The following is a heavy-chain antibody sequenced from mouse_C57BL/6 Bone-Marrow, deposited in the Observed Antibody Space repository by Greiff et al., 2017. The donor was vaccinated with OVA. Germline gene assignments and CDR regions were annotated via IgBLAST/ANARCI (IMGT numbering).Heavy chain of an antibody. V-gene: IGHV1-64*01. J-gene: IGHJ3*01. CDR1: GYTFTSYW. CDR2: IHPNSGST. CDR3: ARGVTTVVANGFAY. D-gene: IGHD1-1*01. Sequence: QVQLQQPGAELVKPGASVKLSCKASGYTFTSYWMHWVKQRPGQGLEWIGMIHPNSGSTNYNEKLKSKATLTVDKSSSTAYMQLSSLTSEDSAVYYCARGVTTVVANGFAYWGQGTLVTVSA.